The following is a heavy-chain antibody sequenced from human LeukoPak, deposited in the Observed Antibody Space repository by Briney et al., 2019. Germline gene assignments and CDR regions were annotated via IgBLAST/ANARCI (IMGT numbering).Heavy chain of an antibody. Sequence: GGSLRLSCAASGFTFSSYSMNWVRQAPGKGLEWVSPISSSSSYIYYADSVKGRFTISRDNAKNSLYLQMNSLRAKDTAVYYCARDLITAMAEYYFDYWGQGTLVTVSS. V-gene: IGHV3-21*01. J-gene: IGHJ4*02. CDR1: GFTFSSYS. CDR3: ARDLITAMAEYYFDY. D-gene: IGHD5-18*01. CDR2: ISSSSSYI.